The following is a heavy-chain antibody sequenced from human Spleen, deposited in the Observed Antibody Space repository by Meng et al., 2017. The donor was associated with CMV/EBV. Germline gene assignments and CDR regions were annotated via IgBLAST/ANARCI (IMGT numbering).Heavy chain of an antibody. CDR2: INHSGST. CDR1: GGSFSGYY. CDR3: ARRDGRCLDY. V-gene: IGHV4-34*01. Sequence: QGQLQQWGAALLKPSETLSLTCAVYGGSFSGYYWSWIRQPPGKGLEWIGEINHSGSTNYNPSLKSRVTISVDTSKNQFSLKLSSVTAADTAVYYCARRDGRCLDYWGQGTLVTVSS. J-gene: IGHJ4*02. D-gene: IGHD5-24*01.